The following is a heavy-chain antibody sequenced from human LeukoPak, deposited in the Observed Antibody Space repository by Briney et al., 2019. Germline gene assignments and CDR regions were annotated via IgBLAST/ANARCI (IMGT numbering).Heavy chain of an antibody. CDR1: GFTFSIYW. CDR3: ARDEDWSGYYGAFDI. V-gene: IGHV3-74*01. Sequence: QPGGSLRLSCAASGFTFSIYWMHWVRQAPEKGLVWVSRINSDGSSTSYADSVKGRFTISRDNAKNTLYLQMNSLRAEDTAVYYCARDEDWSGYYGAFDIWGQGTMVTVSS. J-gene: IGHJ3*02. D-gene: IGHD3-3*01. CDR2: INSDGSST.